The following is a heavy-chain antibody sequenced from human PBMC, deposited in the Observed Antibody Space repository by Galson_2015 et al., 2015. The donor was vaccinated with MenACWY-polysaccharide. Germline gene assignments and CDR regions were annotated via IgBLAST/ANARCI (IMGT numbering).Heavy chain of an antibody. D-gene: IGHD1-26*01. CDR3: ARVEKYSGSFYILY. J-gene: IGHJ4*02. V-gene: IGHV4-38-2*01. CDR1: DYSIRSGYF. CDR2: IFLSGTP. Sequence: SETLSLTCAVSDYSIRSGYFGAWIRQPPGKGLEWIASIFLSGTPYSTPSLKSRVTISVDTPKNQFSLKLSSVTAADTAVYYCARVEKYSGSFYILYWGQGTLVTVSS.